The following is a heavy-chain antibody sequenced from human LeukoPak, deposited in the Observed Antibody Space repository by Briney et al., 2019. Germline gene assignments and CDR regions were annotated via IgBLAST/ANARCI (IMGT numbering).Heavy chain of an antibody. CDR1: GFTFSSYW. CDR2: IKEDGGEK. D-gene: IGHD2-2*01. Sequence: GGSLRLSCAASGFTFSSYWMSWVRQAPGKGLEWVANIKEDGGEKYYVDSVKGRFTISRDNAKNSLYLQMNSLRAEDTAVYYCARAEVLGYCSSTSCYAGAFDIWGQGTMVTVSS. CDR3: ARAEVLGYCSSTSCYAGAFDI. J-gene: IGHJ3*02. V-gene: IGHV3-7*04.